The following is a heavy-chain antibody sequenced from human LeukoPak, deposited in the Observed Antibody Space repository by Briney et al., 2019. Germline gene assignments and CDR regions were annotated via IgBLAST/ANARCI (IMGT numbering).Heavy chain of an antibody. CDR1: GFIFSSKY. Sequence: GGSLRLSCAASGFIFSSKYMTWVRQAPGKGLEWVSVISGSGGNTYYADSVKGRFTISRDNSKNTLYLQVNSLRAEDTAVYYCAKMRAERTSAAINYWGQGTLVTVSS. J-gene: IGHJ4*02. CDR2: ISGSGGNT. D-gene: IGHD1/OR15-1a*01. CDR3: AKMRAERTSAAINY. V-gene: IGHV3-23*01.